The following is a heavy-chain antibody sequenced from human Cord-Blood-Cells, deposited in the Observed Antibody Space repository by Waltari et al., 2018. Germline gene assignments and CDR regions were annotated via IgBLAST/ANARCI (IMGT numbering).Heavy chain of an antibody. CDR3: ARYEAVAAFDY. Sequence: EVQLVESGGGLVQPGGSLRLSVAAPGFTFSSYSMHGFRQAPGKGLEWVSYISSSSGTIYYADSVKGRFTISRDNAKNSLYLQMNGLRDEDTAVYYCARYEAVAAFDYWGQGTLVTVSS. CDR1: GFTFSSYS. D-gene: IGHD6-19*01. CDR2: ISSSSGTI. J-gene: IGHJ4*02. V-gene: IGHV3-48*02.